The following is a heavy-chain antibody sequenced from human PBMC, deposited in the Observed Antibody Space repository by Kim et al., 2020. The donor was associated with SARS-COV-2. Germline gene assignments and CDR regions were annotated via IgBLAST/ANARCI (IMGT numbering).Heavy chain of an antibody. CDR1: GFTFSSYW. CDR2: IKYDGSEQ. Sequence: GGSLRLSCAVSGFTFSSYWMRWVRQAPGKGLEGVANIKYDGSEQYYMDSVKGRFTISRDNTRNSLYLQMNSLRAEDTAVYYCARDMGIVGASDYWGQGTLVTVSS. CDR3: ARDMGIVGASDY. D-gene: IGHD1-26*01. V-gene: IGHV3-7*01. J-gene: IGHJ4*02.